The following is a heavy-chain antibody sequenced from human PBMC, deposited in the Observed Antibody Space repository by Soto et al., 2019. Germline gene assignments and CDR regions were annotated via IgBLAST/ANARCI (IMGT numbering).Heavy chain of an antibody. CDR2: INPSGEHT. D-gene: IGHD2-15*01. CDR1: GYSFKDHY. CDR3: ARISCKGGSCYFDFDH. Sequence: SVKVSCKASGYSFKDHYMHWVRQAPGRGLEWVGIINPSGEHTNYAQQFRGRVAMTRDTSTSTAYMELRSLRSEDTAVYFCARISCKGGSCYFDFDHWGQGTLVIVSS. V-gene: IGHV1-46*02. J-gene: IGHJ4*02.